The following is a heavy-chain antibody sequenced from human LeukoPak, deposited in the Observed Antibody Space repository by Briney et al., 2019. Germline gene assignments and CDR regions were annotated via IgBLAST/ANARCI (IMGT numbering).Heavy chain of an antibody. CDR2: INPNSGGT. D-gene: IGHD2-2*01. V-gene: IGHV1-2*02. Sequence: ASVKVSCKASGYTFTGYYMHWVRQAPGQGLEWMGWINPNSGGTNYAQKFQGRLTITKDTSKNQVVLTMTNMDPVDTATYYCAHRRRDIVVVPAEGAFDIWGQGTMVTVSS. J-gene: IGHJ3*02. CDR3: AHRRRDIVVVPAEGAFDI. CDR1: GYTFTGYY.